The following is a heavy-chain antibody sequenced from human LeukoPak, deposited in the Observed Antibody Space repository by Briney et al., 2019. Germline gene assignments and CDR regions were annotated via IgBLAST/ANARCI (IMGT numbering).Heavy chain of an antibody. CDR2: INTNTGNP. J-gene: IGHJ4*02. CDR3: ARDLPEVDSSGWYGGSFVDY. V-gene: IGHV7-4-1*02. Sequence: ASVKVSCKASGYTFTSYAMNWVRQAPGQGLEWMGWINTNTGNPTYAQGFTGRFVFSLDTSVSTAYLQISSLKAEDTAVYYCARDLPEVDSSGWYGGSFVDYWGQGTLVTVSS. CDR1: GYTFTSYA. D-gene: IGHD6-19*01.